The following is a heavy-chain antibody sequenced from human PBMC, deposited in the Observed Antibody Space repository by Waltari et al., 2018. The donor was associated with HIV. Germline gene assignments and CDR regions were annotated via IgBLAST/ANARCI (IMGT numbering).Heavy chain of an antibody. CDR1: GDTFRTYT. V-gene: IGHV1-69*01. J-gene: IGHJ4*02. CDR2: ITTIFKTT. D-gene: IGHD4-17*01. CDR3: ARNGDYAPAY. Sequence: VQLVQSGAEVKKPGSSVKVSCRASGDTFRTYTISWVRQAPGQGLEWMGGITTIFKTTKYAQKFQGRVTLTADESTRTTYMELTSLRSDDTAMYYCARNGDYAPAYWGQGTLVTVSS.